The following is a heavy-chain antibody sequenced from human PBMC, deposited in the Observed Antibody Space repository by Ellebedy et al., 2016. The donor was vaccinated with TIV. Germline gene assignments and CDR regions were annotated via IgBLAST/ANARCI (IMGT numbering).Heavy chain of an antibody. CDR3: ARRDRHNAFDM. V-gene: IGHV1-46*02. J-gene: IGHJ3*02. CDR1: GYTFNNYY. D-gene: IGHD2-21*01. CDR2: IDPSDTST. Sequence: ASVKVSCKASGYTFNNYYLHWVRQAPGQGLEWMGIIDPSDTSTTYAQKLQSRVTMTSDTSTSTVYMELNSLRSEDTAVYYCARRDRHNAFDMWGQGTMVTVSS.